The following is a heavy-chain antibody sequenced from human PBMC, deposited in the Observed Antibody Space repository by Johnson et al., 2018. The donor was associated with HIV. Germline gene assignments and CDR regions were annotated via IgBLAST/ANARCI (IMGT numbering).Heavy chain of an antibody. CDR1: RFTFKTYT. J-gene: IGHJ3*01. CDR3: ANVPAVGPPMCFDV. V-gene: IGHV3-30*18. D-gene: IGHD6-19*01. CDR2: ISNDGSNN. Sequence: QVQLVESGGGVVQPGRSLRLSCAASRFTFKTYTMHWVRQAPGKGLEWVALISNDGSNNYYADSVKGRFTISRDNSKNVLYLQMNSLRAEDTDVYYCANVPAVGPPMCFDVWGQGTVVTVSS.